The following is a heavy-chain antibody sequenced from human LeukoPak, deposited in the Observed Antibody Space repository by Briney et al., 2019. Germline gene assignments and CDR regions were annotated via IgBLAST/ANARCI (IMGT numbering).Heavy chain of an antibody. CDR1: GFTLSNYA. Sequence: PGGSLRLSCAASGFTLSNYAVMWVRQAPGQGLEWVSAITSGGSTKYADSVRGRFTISRDNSKNTLYLQMNSLRAEDTAQYFCARDPNGDYIGAFEFWGQGTVVTVSS. J-gene: IGHJ3*01. CDR3: ARDPNGDYIGAFEF. V-gene: IGHV3-23*01. D-gene: IGHD4-17*01. CDR2: ITSGGST.